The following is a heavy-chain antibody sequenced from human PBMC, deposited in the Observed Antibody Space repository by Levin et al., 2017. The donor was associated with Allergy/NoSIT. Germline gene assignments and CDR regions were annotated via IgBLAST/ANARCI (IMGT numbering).Heavy chain of an antibody. Sequence: GESLKISCPGSGFTFGDYAMSWVRQAPGKGLEWVGFIRNKAHGGTTEYAASVKGRLTISRDDSKSIAYLQMNSLKTEDTAVYFCARGGPPNYDYNWGSYRDGYFDYWGQGTLVSVSS. J-gene: IGHJ4*02. CDR1: GFTFGDYA. CDR2: IRNKAHGGTT. V-gene: IGHV3-49*04. CDR3: ARGGPPNYDYNWGSYRDGYFDY. D-gene: IGHD3-16*02.